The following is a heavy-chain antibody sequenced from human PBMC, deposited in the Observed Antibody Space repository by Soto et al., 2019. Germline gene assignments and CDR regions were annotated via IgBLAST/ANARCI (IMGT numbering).Heavy chain of an antibody. CDR1: GFTFSSYS. V-gene: IGHV3-48*02. Sequence: EVQLVESGGGLVKRGGSLRLSCAASGFTFSSYSMDWVRQAPGKGLEWVSYIGPFGRTIYYADSVKGRFTISRDNAKNSLYLQMNSLRDEDTAVYYCARDIGPHWYCDLWGRGTLVTVSS. D-gene: IGHD2-15*01. CDR3: ARDIGPHWYCDL. CDR2: IGPFGRTI. J-gene: IGHJ2*01.